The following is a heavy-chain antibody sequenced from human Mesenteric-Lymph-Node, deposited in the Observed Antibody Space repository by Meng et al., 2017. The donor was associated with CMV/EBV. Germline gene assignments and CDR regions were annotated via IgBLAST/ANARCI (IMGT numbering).Heavy chain of an antibody. J-gene: IGHJ4*02. CDR2: ISYDGSNT. Sequence: GESLKISCAASGFSFSSFAMNWVRQAPGKGLEWVAVISYDGSNTYYADSVKGRFTISRDNSKNTLYLQMNSLRAEDTAVYYCARDKSGKYFDYWGQGTLVTVSS. CDR1: GFSFSSFA. D-gene: IGHD1-26*01. V-gene: IGHV3-30*04. CDR3: ARDKSGKYFDY.